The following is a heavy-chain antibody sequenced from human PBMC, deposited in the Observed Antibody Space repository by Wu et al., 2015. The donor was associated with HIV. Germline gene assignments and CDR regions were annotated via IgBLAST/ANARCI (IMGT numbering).Heavy chain of an antibody. V-gene: IGHV1-2*02. D-gene: IGHD3-10*01. J-gene: IGHJ4*01. CDR1: GYTFTGYY. Sequence: QVQLVQSGAEVKKPGASVKVSCKASGYTFTGYYMHWVRQAPGQGLEWMGWINPNSGGTNYAQKFQGTVTLTRDTSISTAYMGLYRLRSDDTAIYYCARTPNTGLLWPGADGGAPFTYFDYWGQERWSPSP. CDR3: ARTPNTGLLWPGADGGAPFTYFDY. CDR2: INPNSGGT.